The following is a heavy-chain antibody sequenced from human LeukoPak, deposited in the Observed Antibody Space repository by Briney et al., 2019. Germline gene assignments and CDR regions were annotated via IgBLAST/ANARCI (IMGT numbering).Heavy chain of an antibody. CDR2: ISDGGTDT. CDR3: AKTDCTSSSCYTIDY. J-gene: IGHJ4*02. Sequence: GGSLRLSCAASGFTFSYYAMSWVRQAPGKGLEWVSVISDGGTDTSYADSGGGRFTISRDNSKNTLYLQMNSLRAEDTAVYYCAKTDCTSSSCYTIDYWGQGTLVTVSS. V-gene: IGHV3-23*01. CDR1: GFTFSYYA. D-gene: IGHD2-2*02.